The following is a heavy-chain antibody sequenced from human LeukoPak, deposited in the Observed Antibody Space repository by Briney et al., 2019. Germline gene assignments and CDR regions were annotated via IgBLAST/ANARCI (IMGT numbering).Heavy chain of an antibody. Sequence: GGSLRLSCAASGFSVRNAWMSWVRQAPGQGLEWVGRLKRKVDGGTSDYAASVNGRFTISRDDSKNTLYLQMNSLKSEDTAVHYCTTGAYVSYSDTYSCDRAVKYFQYWGQGTLVAVSS. V-gene: IGHV3-15*01. CDR3: TTGAYVSYSDTYSCDRAVKYFQY. CDR2: LKRKVDGGTS. CDR1: GFSVRNAW. J-gene: IGHJ1*01. D-gene: IGHD3-22*01.